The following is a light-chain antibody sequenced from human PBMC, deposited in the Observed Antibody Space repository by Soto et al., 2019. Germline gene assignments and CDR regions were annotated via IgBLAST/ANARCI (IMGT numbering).Light chain of an antibody. CDR2: EVT. CDR1: SSDVGGYNY. Sequence: QSALTQPPSASGSPGQSVTISCTGTSSDVGGYNYVSWYQQHPDKAPKLMIYEVTKRPSGVPGRFSGSKSGNTASLTVSGLQAEDEADYYCSSYAGINNLMFGGGTKLTVL. CDR3: SSYAGINNLM. J-gene: IGLJ3*02. V-gene: IGLV2-8*01.